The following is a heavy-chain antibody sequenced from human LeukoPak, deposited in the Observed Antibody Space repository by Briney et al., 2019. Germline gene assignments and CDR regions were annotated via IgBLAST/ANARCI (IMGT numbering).Heavy chain of an antibody. CDR2: INPGGGSA. J-gene: IGHJ4*02. CDR3: ARDYHGSGSLTTFDY. Sequence: ASVTVSCKTSGYTFTSYYMHWVRQAPGQGLEWMGIINPGGGSASSAQKFQGRVTLTRDTSTSTVYMDLSSLRSQDTAVYYCARDYHGSGSLTTFDYWGQGTLVTVSS. D-gene: IGHD3-10*01. V-gene: IGHV1-46*01. CDR1: GYTFTSYY.